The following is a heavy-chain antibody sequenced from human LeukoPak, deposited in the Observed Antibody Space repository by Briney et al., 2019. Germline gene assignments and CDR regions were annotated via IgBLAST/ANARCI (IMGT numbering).Heavy chain of an antibody. CDR3: ARQGSCDSTRCYVYYHSGMDV. V-gene: IGHV5-51*01. CDR1: GYRFTTYW. D-gene: IGHD2-2*01. CDR2: INPDNSDT. Sequence: GESLKISCKGSGYRFTTYWIGWVRQMPGKGLEWMGIINPDNSDTRYSPSFQGQVTISADKSTSTAYLQWSSLKTSDTAMYYCARQGSCDSTRCYVYYHSGMDVWGQGTAVTVSS. J-gene: IGHJ6*02.